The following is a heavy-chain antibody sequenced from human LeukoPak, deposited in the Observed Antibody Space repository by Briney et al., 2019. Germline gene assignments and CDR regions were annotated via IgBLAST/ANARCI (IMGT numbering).Heavy chain of an antibody. CDR1: GFSFSNYW. V-gene: IGHV3-74*01. D-gene: IGHD6-25*01. J-gene: IGHJ4*02. CDR2: INPDGSIT. CDR3: AQRGQDY. Sequence: GGSLRLSCAASGFSFSNYWMHLVRQAPGKGLLWVSQINPDGSITKYEASVKGRFTIYRDNAKNTLYLQMNSLRAEDTAIYYCAQRGQDYWGQGTLVTVSS.